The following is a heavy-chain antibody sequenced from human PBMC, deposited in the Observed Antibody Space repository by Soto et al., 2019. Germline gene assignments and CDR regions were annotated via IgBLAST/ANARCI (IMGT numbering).Heavy chain of an antibody. V-gene: IGHV1-69*01. CDR3: ARGNFWSGYYIGRMNYGTDV. CDR2: IIPIFGTA. J-gene: IGHJ6*02. CDR1: GGTFSSYA. D-gene: IGHD3-3*01. Sequence: QVQLVQSGAEVKKPGSSVKVSCKASGGTFSSYAISWVRQAPGQGLEWMGGIIPIFGTANYAQKFQGRVTITADESTSTAYMELSSLRSEDTAVYYCARGNFWSGYYIGRMNYGTDVWGQGTTVTVSS.